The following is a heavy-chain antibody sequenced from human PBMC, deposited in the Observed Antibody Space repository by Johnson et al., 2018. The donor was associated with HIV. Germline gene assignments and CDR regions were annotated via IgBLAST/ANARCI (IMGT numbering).Heavy chain of an antibody. Sequence: VQLVESGGRLVQPGGSLRLSCVASGFSFSHYGMHWVRQGPGKGLEWVAFIPYDGSNKYYADSVKGRFTISRDNSKNTLHLQMNSLKPEDTAVYYRARGIRFVEAGRENDGFDVWGQGTVVTVSS. CDR2: IPYDGSNK. D-gene: IGHD4-17*01. J-gene: IGHJ3*01. CDR3: ARGIRFVEAGRENDGFDV. V-gene: IGHV3-30*02. CDR1: GFSFSHYG.